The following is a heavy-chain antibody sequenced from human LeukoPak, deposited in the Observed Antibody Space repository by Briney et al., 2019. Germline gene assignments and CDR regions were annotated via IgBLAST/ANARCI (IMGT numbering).Heavy chain of an antibody. CDR1: GFTFSSYA. CDR3: AKWVVTAHNWFDP. J-gene: IGHJ5*02. D-gene: IGHD2-21*02. V-gene: IGHV3-23*01. Sequence: GGSLRLSCAASGFTFSSYAMSGVRQAPGKGLEGVSVISGSGGSTYYADSVKGRFTISRDNSKNTLYLQMNSLRAEDTAVYYCAKWVVTAHNWFDPWGQGTLVTVSS. CDR2: ISGSGGST.